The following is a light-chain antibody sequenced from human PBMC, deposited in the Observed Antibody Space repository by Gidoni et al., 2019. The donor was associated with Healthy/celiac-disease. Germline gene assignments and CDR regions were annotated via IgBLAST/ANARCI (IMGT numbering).Light chain of an antibody. Sequence: QSVLTQPPSASGTPGQGVTISCSGSSSNIGSNTVNWYQQLPGTAPNILIYRNNQRPSGVPDRFSGSKAGTSASLAISGLQSEDEADYYCAAWDDSLNGVVFGGGTKLTVL. J-gene: IGLJ2*01. CDR3: AAWDDSLNGVV. CDR2: RNN. V-gene: IGLV1-44*01. CDR1: SSNIGSNT.